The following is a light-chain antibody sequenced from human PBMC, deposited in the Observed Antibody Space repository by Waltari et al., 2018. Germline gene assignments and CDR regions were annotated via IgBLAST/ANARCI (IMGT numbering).Light chain of an antibody. CDR3: SSYTSSTIPV. CDR1: SSDVGGYKY. J-gene: IGLJ1*01. V-gene: IGLV2-14*03. Sequence: QSALTQPASVSGSPGQSITISCTGTSSDVGGYKYVSWYQQHPDKAPKLMLYDVNNRPSGVPKRFSGSKSGNTASLTISSLQAEDDADYYCSSYTSSTIPVFGTGTKVTVL. CDR2: DVN.